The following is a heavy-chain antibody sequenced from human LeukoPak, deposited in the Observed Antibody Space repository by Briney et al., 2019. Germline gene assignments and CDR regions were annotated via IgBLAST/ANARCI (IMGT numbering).Heavy chain of an antibody. Sequence: GGSLRLSCAASGFTFSSYSMNWVRQAPGKGLEWVGLIKSKTDGGTADYAAPVKGRFTISRDDSKSTLHLQMNSLKAEDTAVYYCTTGAWIQLWLADHWGRETLVTVSS. CDR1: GFTFSSYS. CDR2: IKSKTDGGTA. J-gene: IGHJ5*02. V-gene: IGHV3-15*01. D-gene: IGHD5-18*01. CDR3: TTGAWIQLWLADH.